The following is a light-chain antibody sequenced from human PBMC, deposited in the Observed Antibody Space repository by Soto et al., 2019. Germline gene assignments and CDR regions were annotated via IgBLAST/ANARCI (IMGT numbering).Light chain of an antibody. CDR1: QSVSSY. J-gene: IGKJ1*01. CDR3: QQRSNWPCT. CDR2: DAS. V-gene: IGKV3-11*01. Sequence: EIVLTQSPATLSLSPGERATLSCRASQSVSSYLAWYQQKPGQAPRLLLYDASNRATGIPARFSGSGSGTDFTLTIRSLEPEDFEVYYCQQRSNWPCTFGQGTKVEIK.